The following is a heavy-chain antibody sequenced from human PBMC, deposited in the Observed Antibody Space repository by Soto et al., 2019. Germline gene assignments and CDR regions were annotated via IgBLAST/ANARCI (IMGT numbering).Heavy chain of an antibody. Sequence: QVQLVESGGGVVQPGRSLRLSCAASVFTFSSYGIHWVRQAPGKGLEWVASISHDGSNRKYADSVKGRFTISRDDSNSTLYLQMNSLTLEDTAVYYCARHGSSGFYSFDSWGQGTLVTVSS. CDR3: ARHGSSGFYSFDS. J-gene: IGHJ4*02. V-gene: IGHV3-30*19. D-gene: IGHD3-22*01. CDR2: ISHDGSNR. CDR1: VFTFSSYG.